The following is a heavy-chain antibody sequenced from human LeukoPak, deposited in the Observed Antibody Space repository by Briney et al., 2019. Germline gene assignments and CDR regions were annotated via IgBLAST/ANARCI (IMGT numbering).Heavy chain of an antibody. D-gene: IGHD3-22*01. V-gene: IGHV4-34*01. J-gene: IGHJ4*02. CDR3: ARDRTYYSDSSGYYYFDY. CDR1: GGSFSGYY. Sequence: ASETLSLTCAVYGGSFSGYYWSWIRQPPGKGLEWIGEINHSGSTNYNPSLKSRVTISVDTSKNQFSLKLSSVTAADTAVYYCARDRTYYSDSSGYYYFDYWGQGTLVTVSS. CDR2: INHSGST.